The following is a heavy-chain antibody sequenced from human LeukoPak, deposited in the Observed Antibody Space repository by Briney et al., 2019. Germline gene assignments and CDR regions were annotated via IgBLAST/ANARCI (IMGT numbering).Heavy chain of an antibody. V-gene: IGHV3-23*01. J-gene: IGHJ4*02. CDR2: ISGRGGST. CDR3: AKGREWDDYAEYDY. Sequence: PGGSLRLSCAASGFTFSSYAMTWVRQAPGKGLEWVSVISGRGGSTYYADSVKGRFTISRDNSKNTLYLQMNSLRADDTAVYYCAKGREWDDYAEYDYWGQGTLVTVSS. CDR1: GFTFSSYA. D-gene: IGHD4-17*01.